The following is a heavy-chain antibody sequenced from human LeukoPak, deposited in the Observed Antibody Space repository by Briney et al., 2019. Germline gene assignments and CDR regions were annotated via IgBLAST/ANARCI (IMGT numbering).Heavy chain of an antibody. CDR1: GFPFNTYP. CDR2: ISDSGGGT. J-gene: IGHJ4*02. CDR3: DGADF. Sequence: GGSLRLFCAASGFPFNTYPMNWARQAPGKGLEWVSTISDSGGGTYYADSVKGRFTISRDNSKNTLYLQMNSLRADDTAVYYCDGADFWGQGTLVTVSS. V-gene: IGHV3-23*01.